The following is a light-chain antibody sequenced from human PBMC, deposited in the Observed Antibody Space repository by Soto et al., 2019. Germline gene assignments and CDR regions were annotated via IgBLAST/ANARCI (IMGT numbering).Light chain of an antibody. V-gene: IGKV3-11*01. J-gene: IGKJ4*01. Sequence: EIVMTQSPATLSVSPGERATRSCRASQSVSSNLAWYQQKPGQAPRLLIYGASNRATGIPARFSGSGSGTDFTLTISSLEPEDFAVYYCQQRSNWPLTFGGGAKVDIK. CDR2: GAS. CDR3: QQRSNWPLT. CDR1: QSVSSN.